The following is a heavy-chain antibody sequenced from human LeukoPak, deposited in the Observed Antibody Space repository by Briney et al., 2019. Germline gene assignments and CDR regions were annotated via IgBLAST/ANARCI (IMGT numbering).Heavy chain of an antibody. CDR1: GITVRTNY. CDR3: AREMAKQYSFDS. Sequence: LGGSLRLSCVASGITVRTNYMSWVRQAPGKGLEWVSVMNSGGSVYYADSVRGRFNISRDISKNTLSLQMNSLRVEDTAVYYCAREMAKQYSFDSWGQGTLVTVSS. CDR2: MNSGGSV. D-gene: IGHD5-24*01. J-gene: IGHJ4*02. V-gene: IGHV3-66*01.